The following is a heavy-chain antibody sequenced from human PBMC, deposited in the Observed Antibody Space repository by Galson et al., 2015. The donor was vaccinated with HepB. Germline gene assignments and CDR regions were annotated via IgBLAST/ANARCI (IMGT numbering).Heavy chain of an antibody. CDR2: ISYDGSNK. CDR3: AKRAFSYYDSSGYHDY. J-gene: IGHJ4*02. CDR1: GFTFSSYG. V-gene: IGHV3-30*18. D-gene: IGHD3-22*01. Sequence: SLRLSCAASGFTFSSYGMHWVRQAPGKGLEWVAVISYDGSNKYYADSVKGRFTISRDNSKNTLYLQMNSLRAEDAAVYYCAKRAFSYYDSSGYHDYWGQGTLVTVSS.